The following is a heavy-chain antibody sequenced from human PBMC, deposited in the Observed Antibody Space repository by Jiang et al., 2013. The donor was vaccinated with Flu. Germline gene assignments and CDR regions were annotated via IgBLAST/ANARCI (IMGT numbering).Heavy chain of an antibody. V-gene: IGHV3-23*04. Sequence: VQLVESGGGLVQPGGSLRLSCAASGFTFSSYAMSWVRQAPGKGLEWVSAISGSGGSTYYADSVKGRFTISRDNSKNTLYLQMNSLRAEDTAVYYCAKDMRPPFLAAGVSGDFYAAFDYWGQGTLVTVSS. J-gene: IGHJ4*02. CDR1: GFTFSSYA. D-gene: IGHD6-13*01. CDR3: AKDMRPPFLAAGVSGDFYAAFDY. CDR2: ISGSGGST.